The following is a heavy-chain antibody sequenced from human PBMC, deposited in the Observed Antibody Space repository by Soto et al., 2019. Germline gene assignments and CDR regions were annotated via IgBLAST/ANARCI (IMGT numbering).Heavy chain of an antibody. J-gene: IGHJ6*03. CDR1: GFTFGDYA. V-gene: IGHV3-49*03. CDR2: IRSKAYGGTT. Sequence: SGGSLRLSCTASGFTFGDYAMSWFRQAPGKGLEWVGFIRSKAYGGTTEYAASVKGRFTISRDDSKSIAYLQMNSLKTEDTAVYYCTRDLGYCSRTSCYSYHYYMDGWGKGTTVPVSS. CDR3: TRDLGYCSRTSCYSYHYYMDG. D-gene: IGHD2-2*01.